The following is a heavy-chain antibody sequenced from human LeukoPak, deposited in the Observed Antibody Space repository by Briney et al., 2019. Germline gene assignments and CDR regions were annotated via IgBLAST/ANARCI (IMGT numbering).Heavy chain of an antibody. V-gene: IGHV4-34*01. Sequence: PSETLSLTCAVYGGSFSGYYWSWIRQPPGKGLEWIGEIHHSGSTNYNPSLKSRVTISVDTSKNQFSLKLSSVTAADTAVYYCARLPVVPAANENYYYYMDVWGKGTTVTVSS. CDR3: ARLPVVPAANENYYYYMDV. CDR1: GGSFSGYY. J-gene: IGHJ6*03. CDR2: IHHSGST. D-gene: IGHD2-2*01.